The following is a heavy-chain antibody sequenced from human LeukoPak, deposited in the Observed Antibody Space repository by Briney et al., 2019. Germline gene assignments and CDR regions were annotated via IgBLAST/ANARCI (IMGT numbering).Heavy chain of an antibody. J-gene: IGHJ6*02. V-gene: IGHV1-69*13. CDR2: IIPIFGTA. Sequence: ASVKVSCKASGGTCSSYAISWVRQAPGQGLEWMGGIIPIFGTANYAQKFQGRVTITADESTSTAYMELSSLRSEDTAVYYCARLPLRSIAVGYYGMDVWGQGTTVTVSS. CDR1: GGTCSSYA. D-gene: IGHD6-6*01. CDR3: ARLPLRSIAVGYYGMDV.